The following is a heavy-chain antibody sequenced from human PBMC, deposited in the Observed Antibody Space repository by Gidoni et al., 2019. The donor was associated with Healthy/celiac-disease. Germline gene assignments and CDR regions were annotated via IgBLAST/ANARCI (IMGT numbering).Heavy chain of an antibody. D-gene: IGHD1-26*01. V-gene: IGHV6-1*01. Sequence: QVQLQQSGPGLVKPSKTLSLPCAISGDSVSRNRAAGHWIRQSPSRGLEWLGRTYYRSKWYNDYAVSVKRRITINPDTSKNQFSLQLNSVTPEDTAVYDCARAPGSSVGDAFDIWGQGTMVTVSS. J-gene: IGHJ3*02. CDR3: ARAPGSSVGDAFDI. CDR1: GDSVSRNRAA. CDR2: TYYRSKWYN.